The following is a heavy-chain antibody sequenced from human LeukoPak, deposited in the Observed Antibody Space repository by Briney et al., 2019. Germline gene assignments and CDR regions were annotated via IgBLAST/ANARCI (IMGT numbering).Heavy chain of an antibody. CDR2: IYYSGST. V-gene: IGHV4-39*01. CDR3: ARAPVTMVRGVAYYYYGMDV. Sequence: PSETLSLTCTVSGGSISSSSYYWGWIRQPPGKGLEWIGSIYYSGSTYYNPSLKSRVTISVDTSKNQFSLKPSSVTAADTAVYYCARAPVTMVRGVAYYYYGMDVWGQGTTVTVSS. J-gene: IGHJ6*02. CDR1: GGSISSSSYY. D-gene: IGHD3-10*01.